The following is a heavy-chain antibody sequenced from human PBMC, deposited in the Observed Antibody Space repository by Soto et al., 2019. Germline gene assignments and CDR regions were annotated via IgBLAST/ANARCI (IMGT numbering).Heavy chain of an antibody. CDR3: ARDRNSFGGSYEGY. CDR2: ISGSGGST. CDR1: GFTFSSYA. D-gene: IGHD1-26*01. V-gene: IGHV3-23*01. J-gene: IGHJ4*02. Sequence: GGSLRLSCAASGFTFSSYAMSWVRQAPGKGLEWVSVISGSGGSTYYADSVKGRFTISRDNSKNTLYLQMNSLRAEDTAVYYCARDRNSFGGSYEGYWGQGTLVTVSS.